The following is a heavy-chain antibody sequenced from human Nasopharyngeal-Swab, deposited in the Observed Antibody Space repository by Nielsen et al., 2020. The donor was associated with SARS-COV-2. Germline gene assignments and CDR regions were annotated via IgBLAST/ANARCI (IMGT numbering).Heavy chain of an antibody. D-gene: IGHD6-13*01. CDR3: ARGYPTGYSSSWRPYYYYMDV. J-gene: IGHJ6*03. Sequence: WVRQAPGQRLEWMGWINAGNGNTKYSQKFQGRVTITRDTSASTAYMELSSLRSEDTAVYYCARGYPTGYSSSWRPYYYYMDVWGKGTTVTVSS. CDR2: INAGNGNT. V-gene: IGHV1-3*01.